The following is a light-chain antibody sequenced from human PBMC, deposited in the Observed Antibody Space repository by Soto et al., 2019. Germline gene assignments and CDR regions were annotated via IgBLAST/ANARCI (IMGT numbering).Light chain of an antibody. CDR2: GAS. Sequence: EIVLTQSSGTLSLSPGERATLSCRASQSVSSSYLAWYQQKPGQAPRLLIYGASSRATGIPDRFSGSGSGTDFTLTISRLEPEDFAVYYCQQYNNWPPITFGQGTRLEIK. CDR3: QQYNNWPPIT. V-gene: IGKV3-20*01. J-gene: IGKJ5*01. CDR1: QSVSSSY.